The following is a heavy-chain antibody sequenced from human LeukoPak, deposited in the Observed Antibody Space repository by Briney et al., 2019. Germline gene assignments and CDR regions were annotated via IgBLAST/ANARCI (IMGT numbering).Heavy chain of an antibody. Sequence: GGSLRLSRAASGFPFSSYAMSWVRQAPGKGLEWVSAISGSGGSTYYADSVKGRFTISRDNSKNTLYLQMNSLRAEDTAVYYCAKLRFGEFHFDYWGQGTLVTVSS. D-gene: IGHD3-10*01. CDR1: GFPFSSYA. V-gene: IGHV3-23*01. J-gene: IGHJ4*02. CDR3: AKLRFGEFHFDY. CDR2: ISGSGGST.